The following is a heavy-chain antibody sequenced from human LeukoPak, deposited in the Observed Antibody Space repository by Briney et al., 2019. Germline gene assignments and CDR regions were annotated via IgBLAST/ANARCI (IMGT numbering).Heavy chain of an antibody. V-gene: IGHV4-30-4*01. CDR2: IYYSGST. Sequence: PSQTLSLTCTVSGVSISSGDYYWRWLRQPPGKGLEWIGYIYYSGSTYYNPSLKSRVTISVDTSKNQFSLKLSSVTAADTAVYYCARWVATGAYYFDYWGQGTLVTVSS. CDR3: ARWVATGAYYFDY. J-gene: IGHJ4*02. CDR1: GVSISSGDYY. D-gene: IGHD1-14*01.